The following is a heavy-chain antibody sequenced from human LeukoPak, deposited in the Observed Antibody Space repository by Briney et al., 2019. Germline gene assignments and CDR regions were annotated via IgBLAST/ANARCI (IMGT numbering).Heavy chain of an antibody. CDR1: GFTFSSYA. V-gene: IGHV3-23*01. D-gene: IGHD2-15*01. Sequence: GGSLRLSCAASGFTFSSYAMSWVRQAPGKGLEWVSAISGSDGSTYYADSVKGRFTISRDNSKNTLYLQMNSLRAEDTAVYYCAKGALGYCSGGSCRGGDYWGQGTLVTVSS. J-gene: IGHJ4*02. CDR2: ISGSDGST. CDR3: AKGALGYCSGGSCRGGDY.